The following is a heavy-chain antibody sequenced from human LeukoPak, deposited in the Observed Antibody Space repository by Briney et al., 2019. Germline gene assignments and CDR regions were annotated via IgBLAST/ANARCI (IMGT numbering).Heavy chain of an antibody. V-gene: IGHV4-59*08. Sequence: SETLSLTCTVSGGSISSYYWSWIRQPPGKGLEWIGYIHYSGNTNYNPSLKSRVTISVDTSKNQFSLKLSSVTAADTAVYYCASRSITMIKGFDYWGQGTLVTVSS. D-gene: IGHD3-22*01. J-gene: IGHJ4*02. CDR1: GGSISSYY. CDR3: ASRSITMIKGFDY. CDR2: IHYSGNT.